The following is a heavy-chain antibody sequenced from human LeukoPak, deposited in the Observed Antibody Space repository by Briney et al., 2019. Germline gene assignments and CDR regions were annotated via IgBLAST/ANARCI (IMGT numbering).Heavy chain of an antibody. V-gene: IGHV4-34*01. CDR2: IYHSGST. J-gene: IGHJ6*03. D-gene: IGHD1-26*01. Sequence: SETLSLTCAVYGGSFSGYYWSWIRQPPGKGLEWIGSIYHSGSTYYNPFLKSRVTISVDTSKNQFSLKLSSVTAADTAVYFCARDTLVGGTWNYYYYMDVWGKGTTVTISS. CDR3: ARDTLVGGTWNYYYYMDV. CDR1: GGSFSGYY.